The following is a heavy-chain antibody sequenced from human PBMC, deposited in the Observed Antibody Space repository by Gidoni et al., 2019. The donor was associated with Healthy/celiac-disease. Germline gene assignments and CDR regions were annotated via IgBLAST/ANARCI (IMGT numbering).Heavy chain of an antibody. Sequence: VQLVEPGGGLVQPGGSMRLPVSASGFTFSSYDMHWVRQATGKGLEWVSAIGTAGDTYYPGSVKGRFTISRENAKNSLYLQMNSLRAGDTAVYYCARAGNYLYGMDVWGQGTTVTVSS. CDR2: IGTAGDT. J-gene: IGHJ6*02. CDR1: GFTFSSYD. CDR3: ARAGNYLYGMDV. V-gene: IGHV3-13*01.